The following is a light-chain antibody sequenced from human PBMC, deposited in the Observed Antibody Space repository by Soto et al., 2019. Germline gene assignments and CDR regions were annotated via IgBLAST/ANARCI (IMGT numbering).Light chain of an antibody. CDR2: GNN. J-gene: IGLJ1*01. CDR3: AVWDDSLNGYV. CDR1: SSNIGSNT. V-gene: IGLV1-44*01. Sequence: QSVVTQPPSASGTPGQRVTISCSGSSSNIGSNTVNWYQQLPGTAPKLLIFGNNQRPSGVPDRFSGSKSGTSASLAISGLQSEDEAGYYCAVWDDSLNGYVFGTGTKVTVL.